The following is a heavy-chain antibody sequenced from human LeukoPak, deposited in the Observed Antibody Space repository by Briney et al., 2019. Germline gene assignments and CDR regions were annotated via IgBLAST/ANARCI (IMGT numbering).Heavy chain of an antibody. V-gene: IGHV4-4*07. Sequence: SETLSLTRTVSGGSISTYYWSWIRHPAGKGLEWIGRIFTSGSTNYNPFLKSRVPIPVDKSKNQFSLKLSSVTPADTAVYYCGTYSTVTTKFDYCGQGNLGTVSS. J-gene: IGHJ4*02. CDR2: IFTSGST. CDR3: GTYSTVTTKFDY. D-gene: IGHD4-17*01. CDR1: GGSISTYY.